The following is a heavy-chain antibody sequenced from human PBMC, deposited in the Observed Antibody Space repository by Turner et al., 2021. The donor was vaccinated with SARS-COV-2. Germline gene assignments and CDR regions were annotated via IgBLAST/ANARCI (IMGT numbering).Heavy chain of an antibody. V-gene: IGHV3-64D*06. CDR3: ARDLMEVGGMDV. D-gene: IGHD3-3*01. Sequence: EVQLVESGGGLVQPGGSLSLSCSASGFTFSSYAMHWVRQAPGKGLEYVSAISSYGVSTYYADSVKGRFTISRDNSKNTLYLQMSSLRAEDTAVYYCARDLMEVGGMDVWGQGTTVTVSS. CDR1: GFTFSSYA. CDR2: ISSYGVST. J-gene: IGHJ6*02.